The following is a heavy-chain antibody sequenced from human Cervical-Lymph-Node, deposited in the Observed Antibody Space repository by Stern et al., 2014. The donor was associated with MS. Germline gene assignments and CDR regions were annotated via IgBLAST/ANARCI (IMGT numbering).Heavy chain of an antibody. J-gene: IGHJ4*02. CDR1: GYTFSDYY. Sequence: QLVQSGAEVKGPGASVKVSCWASGYTFSDYYLHWVRQAPGQGLEWMGRINPVSGDADYAPKLHGRVTMTRDMSITTVYVELNSLTSDDTAVYYCAAPPRFESDGLMGQWGQGTLVTVSS. V-gene: IGHV1-2*06. D-gene: IGHD2-21*01. CDR2: INPVSGDA. CDR3: AAPPRFESDGLMGQ.